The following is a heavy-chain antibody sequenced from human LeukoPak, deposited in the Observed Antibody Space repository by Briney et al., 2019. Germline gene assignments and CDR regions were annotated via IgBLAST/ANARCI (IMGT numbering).Heavy chain of an antibody. J-gene: IGHJ4*02. V-gene: IGHV1-2*02. CDR1: GYTLTGYY. D-gene: IGHD6-6*01. CDR3: ARGGEYSRSSSTY. Sequence: GASVKVSCKASGYTLTGYYMHWVRQAPGQGLEWMGWINPNSGGTNYAQKFQGRVTVTRDTPISTAYMELSTLRSDDTAVYYCARGGEYSRSSSTYWGQGTLVTVSS. CDR2: INPNSGGT.